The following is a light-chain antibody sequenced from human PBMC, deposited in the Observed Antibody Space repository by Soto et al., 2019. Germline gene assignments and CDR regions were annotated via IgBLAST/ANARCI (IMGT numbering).Light chain of an antibody. V-gene: IGLV2-11*01. CDR2: DVN. CDR1: SSDVGGYNY. Sequence: ALTQPRSVSGSPGQSVTISCTGTSSDVGGYNYVSWYQQHPGKAPKLMIYDVNKRPSGVPDRFSGSKSANTASLTISGLQAEDEADYYCCSYAGSYTYVFGTGTKVTV. CDR3: CSYAGSYTYV. J-gene: IGLJ1*01.